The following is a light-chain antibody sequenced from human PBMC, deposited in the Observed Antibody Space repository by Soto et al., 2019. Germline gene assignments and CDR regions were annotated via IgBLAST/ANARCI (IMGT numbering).Light chain of an antibody. CDR2: EVT. V-gene: IGLV2-14*01. J-gene: IGLJ1*01. CDR1: RSDISGYDY. Sequence: QSALTQPASVSGSPGQSITISCTGTRSDISGYDYVSWYQHHPGKAPKLILYEVTNRPSGVSDRFSGSRSGNTASLTISGLQAEDGADYYCHSYTSSSTYVFGTGTKVTVL. CDR3: HSYTSSSTYV.